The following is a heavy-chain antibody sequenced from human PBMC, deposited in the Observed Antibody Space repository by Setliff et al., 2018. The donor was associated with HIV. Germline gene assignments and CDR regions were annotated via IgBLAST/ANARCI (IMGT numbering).Heavy chain of an antibody. CDR2: IYTSGST. J-gene: IGHJ4*02. V-gene: IGHV4-4*07. CDR1: GVSITGHY. CDR3: ARDFDY. Sequence: SETLSLTCTVSGVSITGHYWSWIRQPAGKGLEWIGRIYTSGSTNYNPSLKSRVTTSEDTSKNQVSLKLKSVTAADTAVYYCARDFDYWGQGLLVTVSS.